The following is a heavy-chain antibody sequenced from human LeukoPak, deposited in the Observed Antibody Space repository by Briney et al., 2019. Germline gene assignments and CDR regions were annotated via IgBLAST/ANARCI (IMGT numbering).Heavy chain of an antibody. CDR2: ISSSSSYI. V-gene: IGHV3-21*01. CDR1: GFTFSSYS. J-gene: IGHJ4*02. CDR3: ARAPTDIVVVPAPP. D-gene: IGHD2-2*01. Sequence: GGSLRLSCAASGFTFSSYSMNWDRQAPGKGLEWVSSISSSSSYIYYADSVKGRFTISRDNAKNSLYLQMNSLRAEDTAVYYCARAPTDIVVVPAPPWGQGTLVTVSS.